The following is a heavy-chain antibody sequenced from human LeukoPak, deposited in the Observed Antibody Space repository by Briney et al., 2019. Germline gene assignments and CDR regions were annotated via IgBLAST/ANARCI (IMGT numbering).Heavy chain of an antibody. D-gene: IGHD7-27*01. CDR3: ARDELGIGYFDY. V-gene: IGHV4-59*01. CDR1: GGSFSGYY. Sequence: SETLSLTCAVYGGSFSGYYWSWIRQPPGKGLEWIGYIYYSGTTNYNPSLKSRVTISVDTSKNQFSLKLSSVTAADTAVYYCARDELGIGYFDYWGQGTLVTVSS. J-gene: IGHJ4*02. CDR2: IYYSGTT.